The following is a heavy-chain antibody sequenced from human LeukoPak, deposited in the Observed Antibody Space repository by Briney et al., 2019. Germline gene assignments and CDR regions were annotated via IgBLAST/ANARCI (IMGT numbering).Heavy chain of an antibody. Sequence: RRSMSPSCAASGLTVTSYWLHWVRKDPGNGRVWVSRINSEGSRTFYADSVKGRFTISRDNATNTLYLQMNSLRDEETAVYYCARDRGRGATRDMTVWGQGTTVTVSS. CDR2: INSEGSRT. CDR3: ARDRGRGATRDMTV. J-gene: IGHJ6*02. D-gene: IGHD5-12*01. CDR1: GLTVTSYW. V-gene: IGHV3-74*01.